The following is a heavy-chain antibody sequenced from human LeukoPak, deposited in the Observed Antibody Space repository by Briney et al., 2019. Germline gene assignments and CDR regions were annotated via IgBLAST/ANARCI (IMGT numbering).Heavy chain of an antibody. V-gene: IGHV4-59*01. D-gene: IGHD3-10*01. CDR3: ARGFPLDP. J-gene: IGHJ5*02. CDR1: GGSISSYY. CDR2: IYNSVTT. Sequence: SETLSLTCTVSGGSISSYYWSWLRQPPGKELEWIGYIYNSVTTNYNPSLKSRVTISVDTSKNQFSLKLSSMTAADTAVYYCARGFPLDPWGQGTPVTVSS.